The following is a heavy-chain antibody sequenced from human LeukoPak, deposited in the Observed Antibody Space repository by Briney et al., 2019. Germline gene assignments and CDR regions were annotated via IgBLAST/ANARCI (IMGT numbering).Heavy chain of an antibody. J-gene: IGHJ4*02. Sequence: SETLSLTCTVSGGSISSYYWSWIRQPPGKGLEWIGYIYYSGSTNYNPPLKGRVTISVDTSKNQFSLKLSSVTAADTAVYYCARAGAIATVTGMVFDYWGQGTLVTVSS. V-gene: IGHV4-59*01. CDR2: IYYSGST. CDR3: ARAGAIATVTGMVFDY. D-gene: IGHD4-17*01. CDR1: GGSISSYY.